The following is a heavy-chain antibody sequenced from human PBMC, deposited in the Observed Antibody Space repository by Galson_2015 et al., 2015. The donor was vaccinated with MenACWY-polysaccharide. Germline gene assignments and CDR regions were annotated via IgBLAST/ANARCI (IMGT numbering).Heavy chain of an antibody. Sequence: SLRLSCAVSGFTFSIYGMYWVRQAPGQGLEFVSTIAGSGGGISYADSVKGRFTISRDNSRNTLFLQMTSLRVEDTAVYYCVKGFGRQVFGPAHWGQGTLVTVSS. CDR2: IAGSGGGI. D-gene: IGHD2-21*01. CDR1: GFTFSIYG. J-gene: IGHJ4*02. V-gene: IGHV3-64D*08. CDR3: VKGFGRQVFGPAH.